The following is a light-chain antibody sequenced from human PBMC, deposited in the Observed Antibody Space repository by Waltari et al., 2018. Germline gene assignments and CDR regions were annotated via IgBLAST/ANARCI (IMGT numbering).Light chain of an antibody. CDR2: DVT. CDR3: SSYTTSSTVYV. V-gene: IGLV2-14*03. CDR1: RSNVVTYDY. Sequence: QSALTQPASVSGSPGQSITISCTGTRSNVVTYDYVSWYKQHPDKAPKFMIYDVTKRPSGIANRFSGSKSGNTASLTISGLQAEYEADYYCSSYTTSSTVYVFGTGTKVTVL. J-gene: IGLJ1*01.